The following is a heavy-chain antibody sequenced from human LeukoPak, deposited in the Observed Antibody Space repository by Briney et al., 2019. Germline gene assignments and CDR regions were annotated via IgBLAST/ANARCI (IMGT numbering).Heavy chain of an antibody. V-gene: IGHV3-30*18. CDR2: ISYDGSNK. CDR3: AKVQDGTTTVTTDYYYYYGMDV. J-gene: IGHJ6*02. Sequence: GGSLRLSCAASGFTFSSYGMHWVRQAPGKGLEWVAVISYDGSNKYYADSAKGRFTISRDNSKNTLYLQMNSLRAEDTAVYYCAKVQDGTTTVTTDYYYYYGMDVWGQGTTVTVSS. D-gene: IGHD4-11*01. CDR1: GFTFSSYG.